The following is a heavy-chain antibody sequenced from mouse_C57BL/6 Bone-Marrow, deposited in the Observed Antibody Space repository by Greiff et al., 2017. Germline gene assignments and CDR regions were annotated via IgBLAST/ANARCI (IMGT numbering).Heavy chain of an antibody. V-gene: IGHV1-63*01. Sequence: QVQLQQSGAELVRPGTSVKMSCKASGYTFTNYWIGWAKQRPGHGLEWIGNISPGGGYTNYHEKFKGKATLAADKSSSTAYMQFSSLTSEDSAIYDCARGIYYYGSSYFDVWGTGTTVTVSS. CDR2: ISPGGGYT. CDR3: ARGIYYYGSSYFDV. J-gene: IGHJ1*03. CDR1: GYTFTNYW. D-gene: IGHD1-1*01.